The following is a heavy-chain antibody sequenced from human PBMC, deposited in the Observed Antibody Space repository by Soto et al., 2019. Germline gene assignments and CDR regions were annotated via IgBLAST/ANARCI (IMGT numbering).Heavy chain of an antibody. V-gene: IGHV3-9*01. CDR2: VTWNSGNI. CDR1: GFIFDDFG. CDR3: AKDRYGSLEGGMDV. J-gene: IGHJ6*02. D-gene: IGHD1-26*01. Sequence: PGGSLRLSCAASGFIFDDFGMHWVRQAPGKGLEWVSGVTWNSGNIDYADSVKGRFTITRDNAKNSLYLQMNGLRGEDTALYYCAKDRYGSLEGGMDVWGQGTTVTVSS.